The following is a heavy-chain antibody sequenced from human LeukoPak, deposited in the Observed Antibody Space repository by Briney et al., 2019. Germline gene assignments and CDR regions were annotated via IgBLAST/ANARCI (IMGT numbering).Heavy chain of an antibody. CDR2: IYHSGST. CDR3: ARDHCSSTSCYVRFPYYYYGMDV. V-gene: IGHV4-4*02. Sequence: SGTLSLTCAVSGGSISSSNWWSWVRQPPGKGLEWIGEIYHSGSTNYNPSLKSRVTISVDKSTNQFSLKLSSVTAADTAVYYCARDHCSSTSCYVRFPYYYYGMDVWGKGTTVTVSS. J-gene: IGHJ6*04. D-gene: IGHD2-2*01. CDR1: GGSISSSNW.